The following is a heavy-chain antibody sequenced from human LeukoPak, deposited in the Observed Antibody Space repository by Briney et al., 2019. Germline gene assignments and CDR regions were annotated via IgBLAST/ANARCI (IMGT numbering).Heavy chain of an antibody. CDR1: GFTFSSYW. Sequence: GSLRLSCAASGFTFSSYWMSWVRQAPGKGLEWVANIKQDGSEKYYVDSVKGRFTISRDNAKNSLYLQMNSLRAEDTAVYYCAREDQMVTAPSFDYWGQGTLVTVSS. D-gene: IGHD2-21*02. V-gene: IGHV3-7*01. CDR2: IKQDGSEK. CDR3: AREDQMVTAPSFDY. J-gene: IGHJ4*02.